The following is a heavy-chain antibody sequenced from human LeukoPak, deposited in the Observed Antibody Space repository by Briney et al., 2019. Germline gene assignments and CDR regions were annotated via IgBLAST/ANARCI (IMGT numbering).Heavy chain of an antibody. CDR3: ASADYVWGSYRYGAFDI. CDR2: IYYSGST. Sequence: PSETLSLTCTVSGGSISGGDYYWSWIRQPPGKGLEWIGYIYYSGSTYYNPSLKSRVTISVDTSKNQFSLKLSSVTAADTAVYYCASADYVWGSYRYGAFDIWGQGTMVTVSS. CDR1: GGSISGGDYY. V-gene: IGHV4-30-4*08. J-gene: IGHJ3*02. D-gene: IGHD3-16*02.